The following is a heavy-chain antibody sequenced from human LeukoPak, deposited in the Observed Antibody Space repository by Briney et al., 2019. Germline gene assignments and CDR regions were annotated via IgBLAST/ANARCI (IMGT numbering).Heavy chain of an antibody. J-gene: IGHJ6*03. D-gene: IGHD5-18*01. Sequence: GALRLSCAASGFTFRSYGLHWVRQAPGKGLEWVAFIRYDGSNKYYADSVKGRFTISRDNSENTLSLQMISLRAEDTAVYYCAKEYSYGTRSYCYMDVWGKGTTVTVSS. V-gene: IGHV3-30*02. CDR3: AKEYSYGTRSYCYMDV. CDR2: IRYDGSNK. CDR1: GFTFRSYG.